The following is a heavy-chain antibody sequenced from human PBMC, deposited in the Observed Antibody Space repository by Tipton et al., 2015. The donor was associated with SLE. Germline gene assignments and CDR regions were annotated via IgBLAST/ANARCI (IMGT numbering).Heavy chain of an antibody. J-gene: IGHJ4*02. V-gene: IGHV3-30*04. CDR3: ARSLATTVPRFDY. D-gene: IGHD5-24*01. CDR1: GFTFSDFA. Sequence: SLRLSCVASGFTFSDFAMHWVRQSPGKGLEWVALISYDGIDEFFADSVKGRFTISRDDSTNTPYLQMNSLRAEDSAVYFCARSLATTVPRFDYWGQGTLVTVSS. CDR2: ISYDGIDE.